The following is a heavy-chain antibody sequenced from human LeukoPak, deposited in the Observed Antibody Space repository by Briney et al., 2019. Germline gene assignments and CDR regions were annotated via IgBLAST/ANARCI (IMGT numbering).Heavy chain of an antibody. J-gene: IGHJ4*02. CDR2: INAYGGNT. Sequence: GGTLRLSCAASGFTFNTYAMTWVRQAPGKGLEWVSSINAYGGNTYYVDSVNGRFTISRDNSKNTLYLQMHSLRVEDTAVYYCARILSGFGSDYWGQGTLVTVSS. D-gene: IGHD2/OR15-2a*01. V-gene: IGHV3-23*01. CDR1: GFTFNTYA. CDR3: ARILSGFGSDY.